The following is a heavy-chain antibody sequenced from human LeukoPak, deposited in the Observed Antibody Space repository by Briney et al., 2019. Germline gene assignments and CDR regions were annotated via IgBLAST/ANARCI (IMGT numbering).Heavy chain of an antibody. CDR3: AKYRGLHPGLNAFDM. CDR2: ISGSGDNT. D-gene: IGHD1-26*01. CDR1: GFTFTSYA. J-gene: IGHJ3*02. Sequence: GGSLKLPCAASGFTFTSYAMSWVGQAPGKGLEWVSGISGSGDNTFYADSVKGRFPISRDNSKNAVYLLMNSVRAENTAVYYCAKYRGLHPGLNAFDMWGQGTTVTVIS. V-gene: IGHV3-23*01.